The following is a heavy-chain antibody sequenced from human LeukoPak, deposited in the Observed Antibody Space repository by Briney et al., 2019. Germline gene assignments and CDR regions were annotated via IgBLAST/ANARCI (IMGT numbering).Heavy chain of an antibody. CDR1: GFTFSSYA. J-gene: IGHJ3*02. Sequence: GGSLRLSCAASGFTFSSYAMHWVRQAPGKGLEWVAVISYDGSNKYYADSVKGRFTISRDNSKNTLYLQMNSLRAEDTAVYYCMADAFDIWGQGTMVTVSS. CDR2: ISYDGSNK. CDR3: MADAFDI. D-gene: IGHD5-24*01. V-gene: IGHV3-30-3*01.